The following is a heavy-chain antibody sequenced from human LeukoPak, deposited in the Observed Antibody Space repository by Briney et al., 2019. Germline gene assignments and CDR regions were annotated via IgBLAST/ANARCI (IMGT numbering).Heavy chain of an antibody. V-gene: IGHV3-7*04. J-gene: IGHJ6*02. CDR1: GFTFTSYW. CDR2: IKHDGSEK. Sequence: PGGSLRLSCAASGFTFTSYWMSWVRQAPGKGLEWVANIKHDGSEKYYVDSVKGRFTISRDNAKSSLYLQMNSLRAEDSAVYYCGRAMDVWGQGTTVTVSS. CDR3: GRAMDV.